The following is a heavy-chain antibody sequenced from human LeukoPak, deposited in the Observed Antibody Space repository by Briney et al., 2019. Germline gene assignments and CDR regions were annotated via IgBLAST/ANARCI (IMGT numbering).Heavy chain of an antibody. CDR3: ARVGLVGYGNFDY. CDR2: INPNSGGT. J-gene: IGHJ4*02. CDR1: GGSFSNYH. V-gene: IGHV1-2*02. D-gene: IGHD1-26*01. Sequence: GASVKVSCKASGGSFSNYHASWVRQAPGQGLEWMGWINPNSGGTNYAQKFQGRVTMTRDTSISTAYMELSRLRSDDTAVYYCARVGLVGYGNFDYWGQGTLVTVSS.